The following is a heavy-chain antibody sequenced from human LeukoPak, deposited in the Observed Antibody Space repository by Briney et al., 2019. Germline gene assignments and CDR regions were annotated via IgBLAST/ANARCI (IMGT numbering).Heavy chain of an antibody. D-gene: IGHD6-13*01. CDR2: IDPSDSYT. Sequence: PGESLKISFKGSGXSFTSYCISWVRQMPGKGMEWMGRIDPSDSYTNYSPSFQGHVTISADKSISTAYLQWSSLKASDTAMYYCASGLGVAAAGDAVLVDAFDIWGQGTMVTVSS. V-gene: IGHV5-10-1*01. J-gene: IGHJ3*02. CDR3: ASGLGVAAAGDAVLVDAFDI. CDR1: GXSFTSYC.